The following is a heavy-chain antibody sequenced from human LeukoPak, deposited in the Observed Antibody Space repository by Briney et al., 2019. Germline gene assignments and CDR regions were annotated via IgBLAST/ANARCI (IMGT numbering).Heavy chain of an antibody. J-gene: IGHJ4*02. Sequence: PSETLSLTCTVSGGSISSHYWSWIRQPPEKGLEWIGYIYYSGSTNYNPSLKSRVTISVDTSKNQFSLKLSSVTAADTAVYYCARAGQQLFDYWGQGTLVTVSS. CDR3: ARAGQQLFDY. CDR1: GGSISSHY. V-gene: IGHV4-59*11. CDR2: IYYSGST. D-gene: IGHD6-13*01.